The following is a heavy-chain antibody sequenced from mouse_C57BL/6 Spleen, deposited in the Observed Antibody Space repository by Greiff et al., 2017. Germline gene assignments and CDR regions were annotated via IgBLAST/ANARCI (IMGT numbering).Heavy chain of an antibody. J-gene: IGHJ2*01. V-gene: IGHV1-80*01. CDR3: ARNSNFDY. CDR2: IYPGDGDT. Sequence: QVQLQQSGAELVKPGASVKISCKASGYAFSTYWMNWVKQRPRKGLEWIGQIYPGDGDTNYNGKFKGKATLTADKSSSTAYMQLSSLTSEDSAVYFCARNSNFDYWGQGTTLTVSS. D-gene: IGHD2-5*01. CDR1: GYAFSTYW.